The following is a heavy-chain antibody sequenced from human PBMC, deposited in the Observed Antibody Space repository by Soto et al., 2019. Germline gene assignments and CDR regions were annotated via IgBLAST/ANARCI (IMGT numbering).Heavy chain of an antibody. CDR3: ARRRSRYGAHFDY. CDR2: INHSGST. J-gene: IGHJ4*02. Sequence: SETLSLTCAVYGGSFSGDYWSWIRQPPGKGLEWIGEINHSGSTNYNPSLKSRVTISVDTSKNQFSLKLSSVTAADTAVYYCARRRSRYGAHFDYWGQGTLVTVSS. V-gene: IGHV4-34*01. CDR1: GGSFSGDY. D-gene: IGHD4-17*01.